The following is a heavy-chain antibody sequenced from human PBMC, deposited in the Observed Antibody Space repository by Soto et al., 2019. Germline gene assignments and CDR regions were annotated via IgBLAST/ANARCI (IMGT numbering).Heavy chain of an antibody. D-gene: IGHD2-2*01. V-gene: IGHV3-23*01. CDR3: AKDAPQIKDIVVVPAAIGQIVATNDY. CDR2: ISGSGGST. J-gene: IGHJ4*02. Sequence: HPGGSLRLSCAASGFTFSSYAMSWVRQAPGKGLEWVSAISGSGGSTYYADSVKGRFTISRDNSKNTLYLQMNSLRAEDTAVYYCAKDAPQIKDIVVVPAAIGQIVATNDYWGQGPLVTVPS. CDR1: GFTFSSYA.